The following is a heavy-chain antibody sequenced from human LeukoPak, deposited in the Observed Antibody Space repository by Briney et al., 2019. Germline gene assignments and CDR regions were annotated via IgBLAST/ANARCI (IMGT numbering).Heavy chain of an antibody. D-gene: IGHD3-10*02. J-gene: IGHJ6*04. V-gene: IGHV3-48*03. CDR2: ISSSGSTI. Sequence: AGGSLRLSCAASGFIFGNYAMNWVRQAPGKGLEWVSYISSSGSTIYYADSVKGRFTISRDNAKNSLYLQMNSLRAEDTAVYYCAELGITMIGGVWGKGTTVTISS. CDR3: AELGITMIGGV. CDR1: GFIFGNYA.